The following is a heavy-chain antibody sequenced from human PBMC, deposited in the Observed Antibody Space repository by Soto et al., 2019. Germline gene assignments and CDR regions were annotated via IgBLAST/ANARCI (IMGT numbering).Heavy chain of an antibody. CDR1: GGTFSSYA. Sequence: SVKVSCKASGGTFSSYAISWVRQAPGQGLEWMGGIIPIFGTANYAQKFQGRVTITADESTSTAYMELSSLRPEDTAVYYCARDPAYDILTGYYTRGYYGMDVWGQGTTVTVSS. J-gene: IGHJ6*02. CDR2: IIPIFGTA. V-gene: IGHV1-69*13. D-gene: IGHD3-9*01. CDR3: ARDPAYDILTGYYTRGYYGMDV.